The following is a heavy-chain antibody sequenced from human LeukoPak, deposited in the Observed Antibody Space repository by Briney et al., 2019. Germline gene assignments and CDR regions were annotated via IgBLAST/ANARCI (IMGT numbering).Heavy chain of an antibody. CDR1: GYSFSNYW. CDR3: ARASRDGYNQNFDF. D-gene: IGHD5-24*01. Sequence: HGESLKISCKGLGYSFSNYWNAWVRQMPGKGLEWMGIISPGASEIRYSPSFQGQVTISAGKSISTAYLQWSSLKTSDTAMYYCARASRDGYNQNFDFWGQGTLVTVSS. J-gene: IGHJ4*02. CDR2: ISPGASEI. V-gene: IGHV5-51*01.